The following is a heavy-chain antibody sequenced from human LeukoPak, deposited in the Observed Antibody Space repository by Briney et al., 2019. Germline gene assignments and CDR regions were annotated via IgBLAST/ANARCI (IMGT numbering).Heavy chain of an antibody. CDR2: IFYSGST. D-gene: IGHD2/OR15-2a*01. CDR1: GGSINTNYF. Sequence: SETLSLTCTVSGGSINTNYFWGWIRRPPGKGLEWIGQIFYSGSTYYNPSLKSRATISVDMSENQVSLKLRSVTAADTAVYYCSEGYFEPFDHWGQGTLVTVSS. CDR3: SEGYFEPFDH. V-gene: IGHV4-39*07. J-gene: IGHJ4*02.